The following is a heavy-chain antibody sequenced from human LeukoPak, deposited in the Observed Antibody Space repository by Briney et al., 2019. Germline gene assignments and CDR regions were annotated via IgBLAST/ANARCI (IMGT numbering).Heavy chain of an antibody. CDR3: ARDPYSGCSSTSCYNWYFDL. CDR1: GYTFTSYG. V-gene: IGHV1-2*02. D-gene: IGHD2-2*02. Sequence: ASVKVSCKASGYTFTSYGISWVRQAPGQGLEWMGWINPNSGGTNYAQKFQGRVTMTRDTSISTAYMELSRLRSDDTAVYYCARDPYSGCSSTSCYNWYFDLWGRGTLVTVSS. J-gene: IGHJ2*01. CDR2: INPNSGGT.